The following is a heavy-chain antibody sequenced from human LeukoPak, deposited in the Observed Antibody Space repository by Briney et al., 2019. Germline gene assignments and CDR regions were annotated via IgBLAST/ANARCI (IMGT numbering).Heavy chain of an antibody. D-gene: IGHD3-3*01. V-gene: IGHV4-34*01. J-gene: IGHJ5*02. CDR3: ARGPQNYDFWSGYYTLWWFEP. CDR2: INHSGST. Sequence: SETLSLTCAVYGGSFSGYYWSWIRQPPGKGLEWIGEINHSGSTNYNPSLKSRVTISVDTSKNQFSLKLSSVTAADTAVYYCARGPQNYDFWSGYYTLWWFEPWGQGTLVTVSS. CDR1: GGSFSGYY.